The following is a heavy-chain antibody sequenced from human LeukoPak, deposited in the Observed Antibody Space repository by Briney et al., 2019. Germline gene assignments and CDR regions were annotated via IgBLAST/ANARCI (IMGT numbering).Heavy chain of an antibody. D-gene: IGHD3-22*01. CDR2: IYHSGST. CDR3: ARVAGGDYYDSSGPPIDY. CDR1: GGSISSGGYY. J-gene: IGHJ4*02. V-gene: IGHV4-30-2*01. Sequence: PSETLSLTCTVSGGSISSGGYYWSWIRQPPGKGLEWIGYIYHSGSTYYNPSLKSRVTIPVDRSKNQFSLKLSSVTAADTAVYYCARVAGGDYYDSSGPPIDYWGQGTLVTVSS.